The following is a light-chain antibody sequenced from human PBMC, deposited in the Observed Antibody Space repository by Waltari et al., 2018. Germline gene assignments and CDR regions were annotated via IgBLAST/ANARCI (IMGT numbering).Light chain of an antibody. CDR2: LAF. CDR1: QSLLHSNGNTY. CDR3: MQSLRTPRT. Sequence: IVMTQSPLSLPVTPGEPASISCRSGQSLLHSNGNTYVGWDLQKPGQSPRLLISLAFNRAAVVPDRFSCSGSGTGFTLQISRVEAEDVGVYYCMQSLRTPRTFGQGTKLEIK. V-gene: IGKV2-28*01. J-gene: IGKJ1*01.